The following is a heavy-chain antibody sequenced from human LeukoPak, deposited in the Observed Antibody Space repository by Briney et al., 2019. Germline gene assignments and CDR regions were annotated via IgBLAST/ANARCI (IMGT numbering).Heavy chain of an antibody. J-gene: IGHJ6*03. CDR3: ARVLGSPGGSYFYYYMDV. CDR1: GGSISSGGYY. Sequence: PSETLSLTCTVSGGSISSGGYYWSWLRQPPGKGLEWIGYIYHSGSTYYNPSLKSRDTISVDRSKNQFSLKLSSVTAADTAVYYCARVLGSPGGSYFYYYMDVWGKGTTVTVSS. V-gene: IGHV4-30-2*01. D-gene: IGHD1-26*01. CDR2: IYHSGST.